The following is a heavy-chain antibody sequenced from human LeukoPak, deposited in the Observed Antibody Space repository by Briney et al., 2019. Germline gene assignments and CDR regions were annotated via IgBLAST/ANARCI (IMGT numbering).Heavy chain of an antibody. CDR3: ARDPVPSLSYYMDV. V-gene: IGHV3-64*01. CDR1: GFTFSSYA. Sequence: GGSLRLSCAASGFTFSSYAMHWVRQAPGKGLEYVSAISSNGGSTYYANSVKGRFTISRDNSKNTLCLQMGSLRAEDMAVYYCARDPVPSLSYYMDVWGKGTTVTVSS. CDR2: ISSNGGST. J-gene: IGHJ6*03.